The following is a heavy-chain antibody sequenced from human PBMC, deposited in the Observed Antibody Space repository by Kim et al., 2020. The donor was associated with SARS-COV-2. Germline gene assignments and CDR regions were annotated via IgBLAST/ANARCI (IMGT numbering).Heavy chain of an antibody. J-gene: IGHJ4*02. CDR1: GFTFSSYW. Sequence: GGSLRLSCAASGFTFSSYWMSWVRQAPGKGLEWVANIKQDGSEKLYVDSVKGRFTISRDNAKNSLYLQMNSLRAEDTAVYYCASYCSSTSCSNGNRFDYWGQGALVTVSS. V-gene: IGHV3-7*01. D-gene: IGHD2-2*01. CDR3: ASYCSSTSCSNGNRFDY. CDR2: IKQDGSEK.